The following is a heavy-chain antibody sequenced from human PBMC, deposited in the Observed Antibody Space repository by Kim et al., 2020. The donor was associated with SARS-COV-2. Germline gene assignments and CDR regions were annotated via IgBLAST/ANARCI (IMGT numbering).Heavy chain of an antibody. J-gene: IGHJ3*02. D-gene: IGHD6-19*01. CDR2: IYYSGST. CDR1: GGSISSSSYY. V-gene: IGHV4-39*01. CDR3: ATLSLAVAGNAFDI. Sequence: SETLSLTCTVSGGSISSSSYYWGWIRQPPGKGLEWIGSIYYSGSTYYNPSLKSRVTISVDTSKNQFSLKLSSVTAADTAVYYCATLSLAVAGNAFDIWGQGTMVTVSS.